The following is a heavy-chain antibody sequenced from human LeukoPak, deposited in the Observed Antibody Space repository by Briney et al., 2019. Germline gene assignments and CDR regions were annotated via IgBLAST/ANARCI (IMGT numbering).Heavy chain of an antibody. Sequence: GASVKVSCKASGYTFTSYGISWVRQAPGQGLEWMGWISAYNGNTNYAQKLQGRVFMTTGTSTSTAYMELRSLRSDDTAVYYCARLSYGSGSYYRDYYFDYWGQGILVTVSS. J-gene: IGHJ4*02. CDR2: ISAYNGNT. D-gene: IGHD3-10*01. CDR1: GYTFTSYG. CDR3: ARLSYGSGSYYRDYYFDY. V-gene: IGHV1-18*01.